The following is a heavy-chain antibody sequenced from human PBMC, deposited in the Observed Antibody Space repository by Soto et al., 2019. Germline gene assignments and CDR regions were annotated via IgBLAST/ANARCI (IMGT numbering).Heavy chain of an antibody. CDR3: ARDVGVRYCSSTSCYKNWFDP. CDR1: GGSISSGGYY. V-gene: IGHV4-31*03. J-gene: IGHJ5*02. D-gene: IGHD2-2*02. CDR2: IYYSGST. Sequence: PSETLSLTCTVSGGSISSGGYYWSGIRQHPGKGLEWIGYIYYSGSTYYNPFLKSRVTISVDTSKNQFSLKLSSVTAADTAVYYCARDVGVRYCSSTSCYKNWFDPWGQGTLVTVSS.